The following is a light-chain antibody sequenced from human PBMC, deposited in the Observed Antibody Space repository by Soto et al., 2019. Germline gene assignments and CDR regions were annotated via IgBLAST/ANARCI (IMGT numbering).Light chain of an antibody. J-gene: IGKJ1*01. CDR1: QTITGL. V-gene: IGKV1-5*01. CDR2: YAS. CDR3: QQYNSYSWT. Sequence: DIQMTQSPFTLSASVGDRVTITCRASQTITGLMSWYHQKPGKAPKLLIYYASTLESGVPSRFSGSRSGTEFTLTISSLEPDDFATYYCQQYNSYSWTFGQGTKVDI.